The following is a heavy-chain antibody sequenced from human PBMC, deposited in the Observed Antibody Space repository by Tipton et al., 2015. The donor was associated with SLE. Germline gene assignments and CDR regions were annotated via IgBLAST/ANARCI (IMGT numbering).Heavy chain of an antibody. CDR1: GGSISSHY. CDR3: ASVYYDFWSGYRAEYFQH. D-gene: IGHD3-3*01. J-gene: IGHJ1*01. V-gene: IGHV4-59*11. Sequence: SLTCTVSGGSISSHYWSWIRQPPGKGLEWIGYIYYSGSTNYNPSLKSRVTISVDTSKNQFSLKLSSVTAADTAVYYCASVYYDFWSGYRAEYFQHWGQGTLVTVSS. CDR2: IYYSGST.